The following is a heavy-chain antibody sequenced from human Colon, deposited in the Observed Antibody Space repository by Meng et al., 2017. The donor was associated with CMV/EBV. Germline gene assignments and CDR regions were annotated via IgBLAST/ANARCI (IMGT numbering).Heavy chain of an antibody. CDR1: GYNFISYS. J-gene: IGHJ4*02. CDR2: INPYTGNA. CDR3: ARRGGGSYPNDS. Sequence: CKTSGYNFISYSITWVRQAPGQGLEWMGWINPYTGNANYAQIFQDRVTMTTDTSTSTAYMELRSLTSDDTAVYYCARRGGGSYPNDSWSQGTLVTVSS. V-gene: IGHV1-18*01. D-gene: IGHD3-16*02.